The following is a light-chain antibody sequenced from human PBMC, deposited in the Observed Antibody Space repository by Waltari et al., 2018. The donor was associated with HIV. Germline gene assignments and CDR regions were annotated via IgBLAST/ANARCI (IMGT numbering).Light chain of an antibody. CDR3: QVWHSKSDHVV. J-gene: IGLJ2*01. CDR1: QIGTNS. V-gene: IGLV3-21*02. Sequence: SYVLTQAPSVSVAPGQTASISCGGEQIGTNSVHWYPQKPGQAPVLVVYDDSDRPSGIPERFSGFNSGNTATLTISRVEAGDEADYYCQVWHSKSDHVVFGGGTKVTVL. CDR2: DDS.